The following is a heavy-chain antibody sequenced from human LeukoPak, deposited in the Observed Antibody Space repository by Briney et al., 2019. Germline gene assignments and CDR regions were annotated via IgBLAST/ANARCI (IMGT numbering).Heavy chain of an antibody. Sequence: GASVNVSCKASGYTFTGYYMHWVRQAPGQGLEWMGWINPNSGGTNYAQKFQRRVTMTRDTSISTAYMELSRLRSDDTAVYYCAGVPSSGWYFRDDYWGQGTLVTVSS. J-gene: IGHJ4*02. V-gene: IGHV1-2*02. CDR3: AGVPSSGWYFRDDY. CDR2: INPNSGGT. D-gene: IGHD6-19*01. CDR1: GYTFTGYY.